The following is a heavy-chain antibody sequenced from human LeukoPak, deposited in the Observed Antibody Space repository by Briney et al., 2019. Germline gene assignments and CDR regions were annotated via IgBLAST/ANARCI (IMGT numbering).Heavy chain of an antibody. Sequence: SVKVPCKASGFTFTSSAMQWVRQARGQRLEWIGWIVVGSGNTNYTQKFQERVTITRDMSTSTAYMELSSLRSEDTAVYYCAAAPGIAVAGTLAFDIWGQGTMVTVSS. CDR2: IVVGSGNT. CDR3: AAAPGIAVAGTLAFDI. D-gene: IGHD6-19*01. V-gene: IGHV1-58*02. CDR1: GFTFTSSA. J-gene: IGHJ3*02.